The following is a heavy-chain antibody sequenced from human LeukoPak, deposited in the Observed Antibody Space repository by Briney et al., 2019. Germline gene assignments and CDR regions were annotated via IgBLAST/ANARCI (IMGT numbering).Heavy chain of an antibody. D-gene: IGHD2-2*01. V-gene: IGHV3-23*01. CDR2: ISGSGGNT. CDR3: AGYCSSTSCYSSPNWFDP. J-gene: IGHJ5*02. Sequence: PGGSLRLSCAASGFTFSSYSMNWVRQAPGKGLEWISGISGSGGNTYYADSVKGRFTISRDNSKNTLYLQMNSLRAEDTAVYYCAGYCSSTSCYSSPNWFDPWGQGTLVTVSS. CDR1: GFTFSSYS.